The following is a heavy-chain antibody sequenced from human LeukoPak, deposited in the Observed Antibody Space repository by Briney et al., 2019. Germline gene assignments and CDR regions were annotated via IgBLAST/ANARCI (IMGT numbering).Heavy chain of an antibody. CDR1: GFTFSSHG. CDR2: ISYDGSNK. CDR3: AKDGSSDAFDI. J-gene: IGHJ3*02. V-gene: IGHV3-30*18. Sequence: GRSLRLSCAASGFTFSSHGMHWVRQAPGKGLEWVAVISYDGSNKYYADSVKGRFTISRDNSKNTLYLQMNSLRAEDTAVYYCAKDGSSDAFDIWGQGTMVTVSS.